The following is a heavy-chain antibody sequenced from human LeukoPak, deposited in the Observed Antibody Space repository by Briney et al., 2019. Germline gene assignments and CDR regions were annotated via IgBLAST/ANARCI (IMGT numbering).Heavy chain of an antibody. Sequence: SETLSLTCAVSGYSISSGYYWGWIRQPPGKGLEWIGSIYHSGSTYYNPSLMSRVTISVDTSKNQFSLKLSSVTAADTAVYYCARRNVLMITFGGVIFQHFDYWGQGTLVTVSS. CDR2: IYHSGST. CDR3: ARRNVLMITFGGVIFQHFDY. CDR1: GYSISSGYY. J-gene: IGHJ4*02. D-gene: IGHD3-16*02. V-gene: IGHV4-38-2*01.